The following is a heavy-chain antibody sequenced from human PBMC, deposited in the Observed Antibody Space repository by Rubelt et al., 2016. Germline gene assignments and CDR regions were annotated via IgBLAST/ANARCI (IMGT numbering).Heavy chain of an antibody. Sequence: SWIRQPPGKGLEWIGYIYYSGSTNYNPSLKSRVTISVDTSKNQFSLKLSSVTAADTAVYYCARENDYGDYNWFDPWGQGTLVTVSS. CDR2: IYYSGST. CDR3: ARENDYGDYNWFDP. D-gene: IGHD4-17*01. V-gene: IGHV4-59*01. J-gene: IGHJ5*02.